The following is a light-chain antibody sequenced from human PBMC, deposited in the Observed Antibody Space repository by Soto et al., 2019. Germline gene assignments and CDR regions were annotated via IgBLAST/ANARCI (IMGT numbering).Light chain of an antibody. CDR2: EVT. CDR1: SSDVGGYNY. Sequence: QSVLAQPASVSGSPGQSITISCTGTSSDVGGYNYVSWYQHHPGKAPKLMIYEVTSRPSGVSNRFSGSKSGNTASLTISGLQAEDEADYYCISYTSGSTPYVFGTGTKVTVL. J-gene: IGLJ1*01. CDR3: ISYTSGSTPYV. V-gene: IGLV2-14*01.